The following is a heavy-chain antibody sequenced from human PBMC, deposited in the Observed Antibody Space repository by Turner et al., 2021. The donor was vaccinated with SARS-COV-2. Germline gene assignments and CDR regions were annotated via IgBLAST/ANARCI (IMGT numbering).Heavy chain of an antibody. Sequence: EVQLVESGGGLVKPGGSLSLSCAASGFTFSSYSMNWVRQAPGKGLEGVTSISSSSSYISYADSVKGRFTISRDNAKNSLYLQMNSLRAEDKAVYYCAPDCSSTSGRDYWGQGTLVTVSS. V-gene: IGHV3-21*01. CDR3: APDCSSTSGRDY. CDR1: GFTFSSYS. D-gene: IGHD2-2*01. J-gene: IGHJ4*02. CDR2: ISSSSSYI.